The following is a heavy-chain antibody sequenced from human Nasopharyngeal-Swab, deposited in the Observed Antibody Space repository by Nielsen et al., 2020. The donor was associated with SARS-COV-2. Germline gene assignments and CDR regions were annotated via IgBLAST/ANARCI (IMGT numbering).Heavy chain of an antibody. V-gene: IGHV2-70*11. J-gene: IGHJ3*02. CDR3: ARNINDYGDYHGVLDI. Sequence: SGPTLVKPTQTLTLTCTFSGFSLSTSAMCVSWIRQPPGKALERLARIDWDDDKYYSTSLKTRLTISKDTSKNQVVLTMTNMDPVDTATYYCARNINDYGDYHGVLDIWGQGTMVTVSS. CDR2: IDWDDDK. CDR1: GFSLSTSAMC. D-gene: IGHD4-17*01.